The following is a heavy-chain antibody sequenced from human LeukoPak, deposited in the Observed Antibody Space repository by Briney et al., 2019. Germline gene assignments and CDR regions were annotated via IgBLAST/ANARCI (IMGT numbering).Heavy chain of an antibody. V-gene: IGHV3-33*01. D-gene: IGHD5-18*01. CDR2: IWHDGSNK. J-gene: IGHJ4*02. CDR3: ARDRGYTYGHPFDY. CDR1: GFTFSTYV. Sequence: GGSLRLSCAASGFTFSTYVMHWVRQAPGKGLEWVALIWHDGSNKYYADSVKDRFTISRDNSKNTLYLQMNSLRAEGTAVYYCARDRGYTYGHPFDYWGQGTLVTVSS.